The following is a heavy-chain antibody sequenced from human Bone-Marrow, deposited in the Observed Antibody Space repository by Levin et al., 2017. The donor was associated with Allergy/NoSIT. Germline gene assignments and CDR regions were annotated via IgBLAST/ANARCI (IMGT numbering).Heavy chain of an antibody. J-gene: IGHJ5*02. Sequence: LGESLKISCAASGFTVSSHYMSWVRQAPGKGLEWVSILYSNGDTFYADSVRGRFTISRDNSKNMVYLQMNSLRAEDTAVYFCARGVFDPPFHPWGQGTRVIVSS. CDR2: LYSNGDT. CDR3: ARGVFDPPFHP. CDR1: GFTVSSHY. V-gene: IGHV3-53*01.